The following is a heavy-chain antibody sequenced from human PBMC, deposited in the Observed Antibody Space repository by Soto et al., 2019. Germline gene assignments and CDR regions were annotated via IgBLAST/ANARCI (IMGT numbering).Heavy chain of an antibody. CDR1: GFPFSMYW. CDR3: ARGPRSTSTGTGAF. V-gene: IGHV3-74*01. J-gene: IGHJ4*02. D-gene: IGHD1-1*01. Sequence: PGGSLRIPCAASGFPFSMYWVHWVPQVPGKGPEGVSRINGGGRRPNYADSVEGRFTISRDKAKNTPYLQMNALRAEDTAVYYCARGPRSTSTGTGAFWGQGTLVTVSS. CDR2: INGGGRRP.